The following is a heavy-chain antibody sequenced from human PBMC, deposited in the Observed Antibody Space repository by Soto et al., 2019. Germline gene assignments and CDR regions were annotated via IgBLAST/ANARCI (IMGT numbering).Heavy chain of an antibody. J-gene: IGHJ5*02. D-gene: IGHD6-13*01. V-gene: IGHV4-31*03. Sequence: SDTLSLTCTVSGGSISSGGYYWSWIRQHPGKGLEWIGYIYYSGSTYYNPSLKSRVTISVDTSKNQFSLKLSSVTAADTAVYYCARDRGIAALGNWFDPWGQGTLVTVSS. CDR3: ARDRGIAALGNWFDP. CDR2: IYYSGST. CDR1: GGSISSGGYY.